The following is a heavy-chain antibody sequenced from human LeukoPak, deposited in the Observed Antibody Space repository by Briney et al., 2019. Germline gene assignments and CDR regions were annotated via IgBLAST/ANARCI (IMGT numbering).Heavy chain of an antibody. CDR1: GGSIRSYY. D-gene: IGHD3-16*01. V-gene: IGHV4-59*08. CDR2: VYYSGST. Sequence: PSETLSLTCTVSGGSIRSYYCSWIRQTPGKGLEWVGYVYYSGSTSYNPSLKSRVTISVDASKNQFSLKLSSVTAADTAVYYCARHFTGPGTYTPHFGMDVWGQGTTVNVSS. J-gene: IGHJ6*02. CDR3: ARHFTGPGTYTPHFGMDV.